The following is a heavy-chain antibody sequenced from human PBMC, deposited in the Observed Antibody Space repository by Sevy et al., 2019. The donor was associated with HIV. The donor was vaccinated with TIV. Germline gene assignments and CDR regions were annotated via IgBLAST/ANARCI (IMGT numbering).Heavy chain of an antibody. D-gene: IGHD4-17*01. V-gene: IGHV1-46*03. J-gene: IGHJ4*02. CDR1: GYTFTSYY. CDR2: INPSGGST. Sequence: ASVKVSCKASGYTFTSYYMHWVRQAPGQGLEWMGIINPSGGSTSYAQKFQGRVTMTRDTSTSTVYMELSSLRSEDTGVYYCACLTTVTTGGGDPDYWGQGTLVTVSS. CDR3: ACLTTVTTGGGDPDY.